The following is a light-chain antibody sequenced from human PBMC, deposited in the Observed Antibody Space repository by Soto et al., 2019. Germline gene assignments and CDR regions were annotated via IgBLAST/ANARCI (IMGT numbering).Light chain of an antibody. V-gene: IGLV2-23*01. Sequence: QLVLTQPASVSGSPGQSITISCTGTTSDVGSYNLVSWYQQHPGKVPQLMIYEGTKRPSGVSNRFSGSQSGNTASLTISGLQAEDEADYYCSSYAGSGTHVVFGGGTKLTVL. CDR3: SSYAGSGTHVV. CDR2: EGT. J-gene: IGLJ2*01. CDR1: TSDVGSYNL.